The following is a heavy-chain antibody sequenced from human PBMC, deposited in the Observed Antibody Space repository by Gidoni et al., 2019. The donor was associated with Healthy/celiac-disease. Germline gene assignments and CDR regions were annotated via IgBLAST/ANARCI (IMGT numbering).Heavy chain of an antibody. CDR1: GFPFSSYA. J-gene: IGHJ4*02. Sequence: EVQLVESGGGLVPPGGSLRLSCASPGFPFSSYAMRGVRQAPGKGLEWVSAIRGSGSSTYYADSVRGRCTISRDNSKNTLYLQMNSLRAEDTAVYYCAKDLDYYDSSGYYYGYWGQGTLVTVSS. D-gene: IGHD3-22*01. V-gene: IGHV3-23*04. CDR2: IRGSGSST. CDR3: AKDLDYYDSSGYYYGY.